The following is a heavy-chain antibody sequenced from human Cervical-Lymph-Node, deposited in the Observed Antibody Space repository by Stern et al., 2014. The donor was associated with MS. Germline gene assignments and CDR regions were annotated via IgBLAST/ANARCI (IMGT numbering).Heavy chain of an antibody. CDR2: IDPVSCAT. J-gene: IGHJ4*02. Sequence: VQLVQSGAEVKKPGASVKVSCKASGYRFSTFYLHWLRQDPGQGLQWIGGIDPVSCATNSSQTFQGRLAMTRARSITTAYLELSGLRSDDTAVYYCARIYCSGDECYHSFDTWGQGTLVTVSS. CDR1: GYRFSTFY. D-gene: IGHD3-16*02. CDR3: ARIYCSGDECYHSFDT. V-gene: IGHV1-2*02.